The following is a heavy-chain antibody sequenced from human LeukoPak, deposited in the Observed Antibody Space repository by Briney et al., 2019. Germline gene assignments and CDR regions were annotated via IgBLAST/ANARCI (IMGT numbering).Heavy chain of an antibody. V-gene: IGHV4-39*07. Sequence: SETLSLTCTVSGGSISSSSYYWGWIRQPPGKGLEWIGSIYYSGSTYYNPSLKSRVTMSVDTSKNQFSLKLSSVTAADTAVYYCARRVNGVGRRANFDYFDYWGQGTLVTVSS. J-gene: IGHJ4*02. CDR3: ARRVNGVGRRANFDYFDY. CDR2: IYYSGST. CDR1: GGSISSSSYY. D-gene: IGHD3-3*01.